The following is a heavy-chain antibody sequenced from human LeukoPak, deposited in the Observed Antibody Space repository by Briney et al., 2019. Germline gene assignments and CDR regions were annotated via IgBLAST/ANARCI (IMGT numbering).Heavy chain of an antibody. CDR3: AREFRSGSYSEFDF. D-gene: IGHD1-26*01. CDR2: ISTYNGNT. CDR1: GYTFTSYG. V-gene: IGHV1-18*01. J-gene: IGHJ4*02. Sequence: ASVKVSCKASGYTFTSYGISWVRQAPGQGLEWMGWISTYNGNTNYARKLQGRVTMTTDTSTSTAYMELRSLRSDDTAVYYCAREFRSGSYSEFDFWGQGTLVTVSS.